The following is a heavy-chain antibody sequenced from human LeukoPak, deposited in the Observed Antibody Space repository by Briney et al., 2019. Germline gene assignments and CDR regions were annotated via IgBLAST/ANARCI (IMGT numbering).Heavy chain of an antibody. J-gene: IGHJ6*03. CDR1: GFTFSSYW. Sequence: PGGSLRLSCAASGFTFSSYWMSWVRQAPGKGLEWVANIKEDGSEKYYVDSVKGRFTISRDNAKNSLYLQMNSLRAEDTAVYYCASVATGYSYYYYSYMDVWGKGTTVTVSS. CDR3: ASVATGYSYYYYSYMDV. D-gene: IGHD3-9*01. V-gene: IGHV3-7*01. CDR2: IKEDGSEK.